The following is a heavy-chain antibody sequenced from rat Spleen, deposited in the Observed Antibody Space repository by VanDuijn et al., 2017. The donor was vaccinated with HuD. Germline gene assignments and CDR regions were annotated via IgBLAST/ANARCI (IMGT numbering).Heavy chain of an antibody. CDR2: ISYSGNT. Sequence: EVQLQESGPGLVKPSQSLSLTCSVTGYSITSNYWGWIRKFPGNKMEWIGHISYSGNTSYNPSLKSRISITRDTSKNQFFLQVNSVTSEDTATYYCAMSGYYSSYTRLMDAWGQGASVTVSS. D-gene: IGHD1-2*01. CDR3: AMSGYYSSYTRLMDA. V-gene: IGHV3-1*01. CDR1: GYSITSNY. J-gene: IGHJ4*01.